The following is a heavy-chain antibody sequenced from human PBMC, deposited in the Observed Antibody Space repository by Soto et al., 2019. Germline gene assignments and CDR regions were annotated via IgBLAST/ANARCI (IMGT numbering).Heavy chain of an antibody. CDR1: GTSFSGYY. CDR2: INHSGDT. Sequence: PSETLSLTCAVYGTSFSGYYWTWIRQSPGKGLEWIGEINHSGDTEYSPSLQSRLTISIETSKNQFSLKLSSVTPADTAVYYCARGTLVYYYYGMDVWGPGTTVTVSS. V-gene: IGHV4-34*01. CDR3: ARGTLVYYYYGMDV. D-gene: IGHD6-6*01. J-gene: IGHJ6*02.